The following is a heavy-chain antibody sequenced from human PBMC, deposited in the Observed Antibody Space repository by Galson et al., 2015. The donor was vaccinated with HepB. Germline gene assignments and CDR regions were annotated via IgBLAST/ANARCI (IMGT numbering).Heavy chain of an antibody. V-gene: IGHV3-23*01. D-gene: IGHD2-2*01. Sequence: SLRLSCAASGFTFSSYAMSWVRQAPGKGLEWVSAISGSGGSTYYADSVKGRFTISRDNSKNTLYLQMNSLRAEDTAVYYCAKDGDIVVVPAASSVDYWGQGTLVTVSS. CDR1: GFTFSSYA. J-gene: IGHJ4*02. CDR2: ISGSGGST. CDR3: AKDGDIVVVPAASSVDY.